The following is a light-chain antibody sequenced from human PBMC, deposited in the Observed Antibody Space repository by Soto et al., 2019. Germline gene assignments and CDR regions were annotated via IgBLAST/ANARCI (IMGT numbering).Light chain of an antibody. V-gene: IGKV3-11*01. Sequence: EIVLTQSPATLSLSPWERATLSCRASQSVSTFLAWYQQKPGQAPRLLISDASKRATGIPARFSGSGSGTDFTLTISSLEPEDFAVYYCQQRSNWPPEITFGQGTRLEIK. CDR3: QQRSNWPPEIT. J-gene: IGKJ5*01. CDR1: QSVSTF. CDR2: DAS.